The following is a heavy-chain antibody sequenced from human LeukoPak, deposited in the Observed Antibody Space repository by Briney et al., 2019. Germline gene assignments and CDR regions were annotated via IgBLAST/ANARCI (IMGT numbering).Heavy chain of an antibody. Sequence: ASVKVSCKASGYTFTSYYMHWVRQAPGQGLEWMGIINPSGGSTSYAQKFQGRVTMTRDMSTSTVYMELSSLRSEDTAVYYCARGDVIHGSRSYLVYWGQGTLVTVSS. V-gene: IGHV1-46*01. CDR2: INPSGGST. D-gene: IGHD3-10*01. CDR3: ARGDVIHGSRSYLVY. J-gene: IGHJ4*02. CDR1: GYTFTSYY.